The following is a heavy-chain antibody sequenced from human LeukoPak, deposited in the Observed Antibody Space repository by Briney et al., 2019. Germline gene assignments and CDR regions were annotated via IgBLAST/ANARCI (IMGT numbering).Heavy chain of an antibody. CDR2: TYYRSRWYN. J-gene: IGHJ3*01. V-gene: IGHV6-1*01. Sequence: SQTLSLTCAVSGDSVSSNSAAWNWIRQSPSRGLEWLGRTYYRSRWYNDYAVSVKSRITINPDTSKNQISLQLNSVTPEDTAVYYCVRDDGIGLDAFDVWSPGTMVTVSS. CDR3: VRDDGIGLDAFDV. CDR1: GDSVSSNSAA. D-gene: IGHD1-14*01.